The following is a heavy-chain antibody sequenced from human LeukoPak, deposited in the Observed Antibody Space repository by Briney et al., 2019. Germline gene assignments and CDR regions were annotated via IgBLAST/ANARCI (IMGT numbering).Heavy chain of an antibody. CDR3: ATDRPTGGSYYGYYYYGMDV. J-gene: IGHJ6*02. CDR1: GYTLTELS. D-gene: IGHD1-26*01. CDR2: FDPEDGET. Sequence: ASVKVSCKVSGYTLTELSMHWVRQAPGKGLEWMGGFDPEDGETIYAQKFQGRVTMTEDTSTDTAYMELSNLRSEDTAVYYCATDRPTGGSYYGYYYYGMDVWGQGTTVTVSS. V-gene: IGHV1-24*01.